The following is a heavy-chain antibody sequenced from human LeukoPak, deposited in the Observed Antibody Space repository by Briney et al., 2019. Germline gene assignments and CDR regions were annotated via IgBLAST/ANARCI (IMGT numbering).Heavy chain of an antibody. J-gene: IGHJ3*02. CDR1: GVSITDYY. CDR2: IYYKGYT. CDR3: ASTPLSDLDI. V-gene: IGHV4-59*01. Sequence: SETLSLTCSVTGVSITDYYWSWIRQPPGKGLEWVGYIYYKGYTNYSPSLKSRVTISMDASKSQFSLKLRSVTAADTAVYYCASTPLSDLDIWGQGTMVIVSS.